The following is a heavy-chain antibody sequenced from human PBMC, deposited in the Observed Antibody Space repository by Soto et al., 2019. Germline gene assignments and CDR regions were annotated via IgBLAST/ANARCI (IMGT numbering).Heavy chain of an antibody. CDR3: ARDILGGAYDFWH. CDR2: ITSGGST. D-gene: IGHD3-3*01. J-gene: IGHJ4*02. CDR1: GFTVSSVY. Sequence: EVQLVASGGGLVQPGGSLRLSCAASGFTVSSVYMTWVRQAPGKGLEWVSVITSGGSTYYADSVRGRFTISRDNSKNTLYLQMHSLRAEDTAVYYCARDILGGAYDFWHGGQGTLVTVSS. V-gene: IGHV3-66*01.